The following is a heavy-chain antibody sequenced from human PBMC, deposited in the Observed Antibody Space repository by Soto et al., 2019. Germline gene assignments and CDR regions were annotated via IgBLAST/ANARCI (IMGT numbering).Heavy chain of an antibody. V-gene: IGHV1-69*02. D-gene: IGHD3-22*01. CDR1: GGTFSSYT. Sequence: QVQLVQSGAEVKKPGSSVKVSCKASGGTFSSYTISWVRQAPGQGLEWMGRIIPILGIANYAQKFQGRVTITAAKSTSTAYLELSSLRSEDTAVYYCARSRYYYDSSGSYWYFDLWGRGTLVTVSS. CDR3: ARSRYYYDSSGSYWYFDL. CDR2: IIPILGIA. J-gene: IGHJ2*01.